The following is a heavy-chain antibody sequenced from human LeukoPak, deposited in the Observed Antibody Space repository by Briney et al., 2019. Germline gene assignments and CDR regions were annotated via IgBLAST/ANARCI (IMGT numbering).Heavy chain of an antibody. J-gene: IGHJ4*02. CDR2: AYWNNDK. CDR3: AHKGRGSGSYTM. D-gene: IGHD3-10*01. CDR1: GFSLSNTGVA. Sequence: VSGPTLVNPTQTLTLTCNFSGFSLSNTGVAVGWIRQSPGKALEWLAVAYWNNDKSYSPSLKSRLTITKDTSKNQVVLKMTNVDPVDTATYYCAHKGRGSGSYTMWGQGTLVTVSS. V-gene: IGHV2-5*01.